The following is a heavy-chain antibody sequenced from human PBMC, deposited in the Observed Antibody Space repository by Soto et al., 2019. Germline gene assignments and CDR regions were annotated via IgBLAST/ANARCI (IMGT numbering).Heavy chain of an antibody. D-gene: IGHD6-13*01. CDR1: GFTFSSYW. CDR2: INSDGSST. J-gene: IGHJ6*02. V-gene: IGHV3-74*01. Sequence: PGGSLRLSCAASGFTFSSYWMHWVRQAPGKGLVWVSRINSDGSSTSYAYSVKGRFTISRDNAKNTLYLQMNSLRAEDTAVYYCARVAAAAVRMDVWGQGTTVTVSS. CDR3: ARVAAAAVRMDV.